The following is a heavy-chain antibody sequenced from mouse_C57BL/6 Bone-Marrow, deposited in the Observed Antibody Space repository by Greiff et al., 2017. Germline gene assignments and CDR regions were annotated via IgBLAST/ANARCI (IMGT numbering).Heavy chain of an antibody. D-gene: IGHD1-1*01. CDR1: GYTFTSYW. Sequence: QVQLQQPGAELVRPGSSVKLSCKASGYTFTSYWMHWVKQRPIQGLEWIGNIDPSDSETHYNQKFKDKATLTVDKSSSTASMQLSSLTSEDSAVYSCASADYGSSYGWFAYWGQGTLVTVSA. J-gene: IGHJ3*01. V-gene: IGHV1-52*01. CDR2: IDPSDSET. CDR3: ASADYGSSYGWFAY.